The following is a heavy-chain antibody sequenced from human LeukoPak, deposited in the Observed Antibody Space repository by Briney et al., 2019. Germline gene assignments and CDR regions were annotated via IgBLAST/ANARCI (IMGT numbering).Heavy chain of an antibody. V-gene: IGHV3-9*03. D-gene: IGHD3-9*01. CDR3: AKDIGPYDILTGGYDY. Sequence: PGGSLRLSCAASGFTFDDYAMHWVRQAPGKGLEWVSGISWNSGSIGYADSVKGRSTISRDSAKNSLYLQMNSLRAEDMALYYCAKDIGPYDILTGGYDYWGQGTLVTVSS. J-gene: IGHJ4*02. CDR2: ISWNSGSI. CDR1: GFTFDDYA.